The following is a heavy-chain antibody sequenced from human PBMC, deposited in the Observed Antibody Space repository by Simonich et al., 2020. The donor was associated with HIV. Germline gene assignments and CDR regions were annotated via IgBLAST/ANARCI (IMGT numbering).Heavy chain of an antibody. CDR2: IDDSGSP. CDR1: GGSSSGYY. CDR3: ARHSGYADAFDI. D-gene: IGHD5-12*01. Sequence: QVQLQQWGAGLLKPSETLSLTCAVYGGSSSGYYWSWIRQPPGKGLEWIGDIDDSGSPNYSPSLKCRVTISLDTSKNQFSLKLSSVTAADTAVYYCARHSGYADAFDIWGQGTMITVSS. V-gene: IGHV4-34*01. J-gene: IGHJ3*02.